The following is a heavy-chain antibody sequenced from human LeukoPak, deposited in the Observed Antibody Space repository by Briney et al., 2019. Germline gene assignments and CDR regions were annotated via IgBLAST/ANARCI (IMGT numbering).Heavy chain of an antibody. Sequence: GGSLRLSCAASGFTFSSYSMNWVRQAPGKGLEWVSYISSSSSTIYYADSVKGRFTISRDNAKNSLYLQMNSLRAEDTAVYYCARDAAYGYDRFDYWGQGTQVTVSS. CDR3: ARDAAYGYDRFDY. J-gene: IGHJ4*02. D-gene: IGHD5-18*01. CDR1: GFTFSSYS. CDR2: ISSSSSTI. V-gene: IGHV3-48*04.